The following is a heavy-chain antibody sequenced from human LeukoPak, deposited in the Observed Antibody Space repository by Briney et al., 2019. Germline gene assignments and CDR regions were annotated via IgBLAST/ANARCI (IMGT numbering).Heavy chain of an antibody. Sequence: SQTLSLTCTVSGGSISSGGYYWSWIRQHPGKGLEWIGYIYYSGRTYYNPSLKSRVTISVDTSKNQFSLKLSSVTAADTAVYYCAREVADYDSSGYYSSGDWFDPWGQGTLVTVSS. CDR3: AREVADYDSSGYYSSGDWFDP. D-gene: IGHD3-22*01. V-gene: IGHV4-31*03. CDR2: IYYSGRT. CDR1: GGSISSGGYY. J-gene: IGHJ5*02.